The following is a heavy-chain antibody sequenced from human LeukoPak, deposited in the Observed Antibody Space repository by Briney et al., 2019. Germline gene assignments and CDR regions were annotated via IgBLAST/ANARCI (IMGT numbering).Heavy chain of an antibody. CDR1: GGSISGSNYY. D-gene: IGHD6-13*01. J-gene: IGHJ6*04. CDR2: IYYSGST. CDR3: ASSSWYSIPEVV. V-gene: IGHV4-39*01. Sequence: SETLSLTCTVSGGSISGSNYYWGWIRQPPGKGLEWIGSIYYSGSTYYNPSLKSRVTISVDTSKNQFSLKLSSVTAADTAVCYCASSSWYSIPEVVWGKGTTVTISS.